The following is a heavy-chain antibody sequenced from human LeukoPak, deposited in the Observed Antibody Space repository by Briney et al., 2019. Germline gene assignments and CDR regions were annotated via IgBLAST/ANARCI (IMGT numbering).Heavy chain of an antibody. V-gene: IGHV1-2*02. CDR3: ARDIGDIRLDY. J-gene: IGHJ4*02. CDR2: INPNSGGS. Sequence: ASVTVSCKPSGYTFTDYYIHWVRRAPGQGLEWMGWINPNSGGSNYARKFQGRVTMTRDTSISTAYMELSRLRSDDTAVYYCARDIGDIRLDYWGQGTLVTVSS. CDR1: GYTFTDYY. D-gene: IGHD2-21*01.